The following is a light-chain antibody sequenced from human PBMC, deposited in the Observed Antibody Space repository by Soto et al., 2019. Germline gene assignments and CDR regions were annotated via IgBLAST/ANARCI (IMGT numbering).Light chain of an antibody. Sequence: ALTQPASVSGSPGQSITISCTGTSSDIGGYNYVSWYQQHPGKAPKFMIYDVSNRPSGVSNRFSGSKSGNTASLTISGLQAEDEADYYCTSYTTSNTRQIVFGTGTKVTVL. J-gene: IGLJ1*01. V-gene: IGLV2-14*01. CDR1: SSDIGGYNY. CDR2: DVS. CDR3: TSYTTSNTRQIV.